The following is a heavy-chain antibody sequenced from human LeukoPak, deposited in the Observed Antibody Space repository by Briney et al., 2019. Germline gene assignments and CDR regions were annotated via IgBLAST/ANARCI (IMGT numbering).Heavy chain of an antibody. V-gene: IGHV1-2*06. CDR1: GYTFTGYY. CDR2: INPNSGGT. J-gene: IGHJ5*02. D-gene: IGHD6-13*01. Sequence: ASVKVSCKASGYTFTGYYMHWVRQAPGQGLEWMGRINPNSGGTNYAQKLQGRVTMTTDTSTSTAYTELRSLRSDDTAVYYCARDSPASGIAPTFDPWGQGTLVTVSS. CDR3: ARDSPASGIAPTFDP.